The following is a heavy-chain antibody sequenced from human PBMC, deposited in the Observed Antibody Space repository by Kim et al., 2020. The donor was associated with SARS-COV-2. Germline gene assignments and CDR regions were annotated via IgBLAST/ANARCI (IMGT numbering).Heavy chain of an antibody. J-gene: IGHJ4*02. CDR2: INHSGST. CDR1: GGSFSGYY. Sequence: SETLSLTCAVYGGSFSGYYWSWIRQPPGKGLEWIGEINHSGSTNYNPSLKSRVTISVDTSKNQFSLKLSSVTAADTAVYYCARFSGRPFDYWGQGTLVTVSS. D-gene: IGHD3-10*01. CDR3: ARFSGRPFDY. V-gene: IGHV4-34*01.